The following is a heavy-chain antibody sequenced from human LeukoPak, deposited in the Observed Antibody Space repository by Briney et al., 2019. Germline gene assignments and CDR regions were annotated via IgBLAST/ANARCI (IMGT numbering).Heavy chain of an antibody. Sequence: ASVKVSCKASGYTFTGYHIHWVRQAPGQGLEWMGRINPNTGETNFAQKFQGRVTMTRDTSITTAFMELSRLRPYDTAVYFCARDQGSLTRSWYTGYWGQGTQVTVSS. J-gene: IGHJ4*02. CDR3: ARDQGSLTRSWYTGY. CDR2: INPNTGET. D-gene: IGHD6-13*01. CDR1: GYTFTGYH. V-gene: IGHV1-2*06.